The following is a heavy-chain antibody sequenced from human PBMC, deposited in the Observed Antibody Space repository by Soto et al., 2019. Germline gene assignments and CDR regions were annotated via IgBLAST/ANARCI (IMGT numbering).Heavy chain of an antibody. D-gene: IGHD1-26*01. Sequence: GGSLRLSCAASGFTFSSYSMNWVRQAPGKGLEWVSSISSSSSYIYYADSVKGRFTISRDNAKNSLYLQMNSLRAEDTAVYYCARYSGSYYYYYYIDFWGKGTTVTVSS. CDR2: ISSSSSYI. J-gene: IGHJ6*03. V-gene: IGHV3-21*01. CDR3: ARYSGSYYYYYYIDF. CDR1: GFTFSSYS.